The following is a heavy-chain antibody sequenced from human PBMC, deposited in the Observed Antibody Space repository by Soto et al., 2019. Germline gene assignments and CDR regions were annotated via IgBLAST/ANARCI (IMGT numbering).Heavy chain of an antibody. V-gene: IGHV3-30*18. J-gene: IGHJ4*02. Sequence: QVQLVESGGGVVQPGRSLRLSCAASGFSFSSYGMHWVRQAPGKGLEWVAMISYDGTDEYYADSVKGRFTISRDNSKNAVYLQMNSLRAQNTGGYYGAKQESDWNDHVDYWGQGTLVTVSS. D-gene: IGHD1-1*01. CDR1: GFSFSSYG. CDR3: AKQESDWNDHVDY. CDR2: ISYDGTDE.